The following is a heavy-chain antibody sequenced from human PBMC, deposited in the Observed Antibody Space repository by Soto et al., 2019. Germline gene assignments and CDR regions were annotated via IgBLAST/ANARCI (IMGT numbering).Heavy chain of an antibody. D-gene: IGHD4-17*01. CDR2: ISGSGGST. CDR3: AKARRFPTLYYYYYYGMDV. V-gene: IGHV3-23*01. Sequence: PGGSLRLSCAASGFTFSSYATSWVRQAPGKGLEWVSAISGSGGSTYYADSVKGRFTISRDNSKNTLYLQMNSLRAEDTAVYYCAKARRFPTLYYYYYYGMDVWGQGTTVTVSS. CDR1: GFTFSSYA. J-gene: IGHJ6*02.